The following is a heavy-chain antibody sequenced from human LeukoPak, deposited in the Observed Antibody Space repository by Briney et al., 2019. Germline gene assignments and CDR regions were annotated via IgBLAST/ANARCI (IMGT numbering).Heavy chain of an antibody. CDR1: GGSINSSPYY. V-gene: IGHV4-39*07. CDR2: IYYSGST. J-gene: IGHJ5*02. D-gene: IGHD6-6*01. Sequence: SETLSLTCTVYGGSINSSPYYWGWIRQPPGKGLEWIGNIYYSGSTYYNPSLKSRVTISIDTSKNQFSLKLSSVTAADTAVYYCARDTSIAARVVWFDPWGQGTLVTVSS. CDR3: ARDTSIAARVVWFDP.